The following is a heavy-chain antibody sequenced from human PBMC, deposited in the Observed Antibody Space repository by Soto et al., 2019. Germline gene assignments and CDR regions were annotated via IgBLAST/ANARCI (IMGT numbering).Heavy chain of an antibody. Sequence: SETLSLTCTVSGGSISSYYWSWIRQPPGKGLEWIGYIYYSGSTYYNPSLKSRVTISVDTSKNQFSLKLSSVTAADTAVYYCARGSTVTQLDYWGQGTLVTVSS. CDR1: GGSISSYY. D-gene: IGHD4-17*01. V-gene: IGHV4-30-4*01. J-gene: IGHJ4*02. CDR2: IYYSGST. CDR3: ARGSTVTQLDY.